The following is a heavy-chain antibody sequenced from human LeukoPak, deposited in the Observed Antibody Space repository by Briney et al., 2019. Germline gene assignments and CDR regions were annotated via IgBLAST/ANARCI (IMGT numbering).Heavy chain of an antibody. V-gene: IGHV4-39*01. CDR3: ARHPLRGNSYSDGGDW. CDR2: VFYSGSP. Sequence: SETLSLTCSVSGASISGANNYWGWVRQPPGKGLEWIGYVFYSGSPEYTPSLKSRVTMSIDTSKNQFFLRLTSLIAADTAVYYCARHPLRGNSYSDGGDWWGQVTLVTVSS. D-gene: IGHD5-18*01. CDR1: GASISGANNY. J-gene: IGHJ4*02.